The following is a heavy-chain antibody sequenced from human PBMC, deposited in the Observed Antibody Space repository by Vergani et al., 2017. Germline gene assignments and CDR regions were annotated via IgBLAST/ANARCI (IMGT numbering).Heavy chain of an antibody. Sequence: QVQLQESGPGLVKPSETLSLTCAVSGYSLSSGYYWGWIRQPPGKGLEWIGSIYHSGSTYYNPSLKSRVTISVDTSKNQFSLKLSSVTAADTAVYYCARLGYCSSTSCYRWFDPWGQGTLVTVSS. CDR3: ARLGYCSSTSCYRWFDP. CDR1: GYSLSSGYY. D-gene: IGHD2-2*01. V-gene: IGHV4-38-2*01. J-gene: IGHJ5*02. CDR2: IYHSGST.